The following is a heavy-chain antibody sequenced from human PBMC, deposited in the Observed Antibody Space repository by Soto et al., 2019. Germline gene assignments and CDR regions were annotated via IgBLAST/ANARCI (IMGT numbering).Heavy chain of an antibody. CDR3: ARDRIAARPRIYYYYGMDV. CDR2: IIPIFGTA. Sequence: QVQLVQSGAEVKKPGSSVKVSCKASGGTFSSYAISWVRQAPGQGLEWMGGIIPIFGTANYAQKFQGRVTITADESTSTAYMELSSLRSEDTAAYYCARDRIAARPRIYYYYGMDVWGQGTTVTVSS. V-gene: IGHV1-69*01. CDR1: GGTFSSYA. D-gene: IGHD6-6*01. J-gene: IGHJ6*02.